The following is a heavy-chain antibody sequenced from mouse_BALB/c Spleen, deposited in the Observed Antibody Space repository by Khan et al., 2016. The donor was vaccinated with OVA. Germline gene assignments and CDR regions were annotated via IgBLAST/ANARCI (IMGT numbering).Heavy chain of an antibody. CDR1: GYTFTNYG. CDR2: INTYSGEP. CDR3: ARADRSGYRVLAY. J-gene: IGHJ3*01. Sequence: QIQLVQSGPDLKKPGETVRISCKASGYTFTNYGMNWVKQAPGKGLKWMGWINTYSGEPTYADDFKGRFAFSLETSASTAYLQINNLKTEDMAKYFCARADRSGYRVLAYWGQGTLVTVSA. V-gene: IGHV9-1*02. D-gene: IGHD3-2*01.